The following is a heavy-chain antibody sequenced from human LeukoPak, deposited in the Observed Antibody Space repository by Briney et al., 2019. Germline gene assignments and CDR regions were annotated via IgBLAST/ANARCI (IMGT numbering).Heavy chain of an antibody. D-gene: IGHD6-19*01. Sequence: SETLSLTCAVYGGSFSGYYWSWIRQPPGKGLEWIGEINHSGSTNDNPSLKSRVTIAVDTSKNQFSLKLSSVTAADTAVYYCARGPNLGWPDAEYFQHSGQGTLVTVSS. CDR3: ARGPNLGWPDAEYFQH. CDR2: INHSGST. V-gene: IGHV4-34*01. CDR1: GGSFSGYY. J-gene: IGHJ1*01.